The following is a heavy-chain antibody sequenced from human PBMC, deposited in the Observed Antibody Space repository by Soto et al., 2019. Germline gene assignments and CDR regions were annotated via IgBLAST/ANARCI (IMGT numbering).Heavy chain of an antibody. CDR3: ARDRFCSGGCRCYADAFDI. CDR2: INSDGSST. V-gene: IGHV3-74*01. D-gene: IGHD2-15*01. Sequence: EVQLVESGGGLVQPGGSLRLSCGASGFPFSSYWLHWVRQAPGKGLVWVSHINSDGSSTSYADSVKGRFTISRDNAKNTLYLQMNSLRAEDTAVYYCARDRFCSGGCRCYADAFDIWGQGTMVTVSS. CDR1: GFPFSSYW. J-gene: IGHJ3*02.